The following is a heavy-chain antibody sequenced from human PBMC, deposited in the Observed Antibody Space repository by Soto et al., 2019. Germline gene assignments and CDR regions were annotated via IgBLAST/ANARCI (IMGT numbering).Heavy chain of an antibody. D-gene: IGHD4-17*01. CDR3: VRKIDYVDYSFDH. V-gene: IGHV2-5*02. Sequence: GSGPTLVNPTQTLTLTCTFSGFSLSTNGVGVAWIRQPPGKALQWLAIVYWDDDKRYSPSLEGRLTITKDTSKNQVVLTVTDMDPVDIATYYCVRKIDYVDYSFDHWGQGVLVTVSS. J-gene: IGHJ4*02. CDR2: VYWDDDK. CDR1: GFSLSTNGVG.